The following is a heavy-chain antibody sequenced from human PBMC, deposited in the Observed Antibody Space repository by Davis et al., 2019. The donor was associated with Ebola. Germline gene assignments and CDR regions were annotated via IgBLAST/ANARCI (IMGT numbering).Heavy chain of an antibody. CDR1: GGTFSDYT. CDR2: INPILGAA. Sequence: AASVKVSCKASGGTFSDYTFTWVRQAPGQGLEWMGRINPILGAADYAPTFQGRVTITADKSTVTAYLKLSSLTSEDTAVYYCSEQGFSGYTYFDSWGQGTLVTVSS. V-gene: IGHV1-69*08. CDR3: SEQGFSGYTYFDS. D-gene: IGHD5-12*01. J-gene: IGHJ4*02.